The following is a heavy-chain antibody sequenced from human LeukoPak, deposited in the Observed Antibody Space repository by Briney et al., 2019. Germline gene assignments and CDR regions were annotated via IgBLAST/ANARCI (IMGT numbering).Heavy chain of an antibody. D-gene: IGHD2-2*01. CDR2: IIPTFGTA. V-gene: IGHV1-69*05. Sequence: SVKVSCKASGGTFSSYAISWVRQAPGQGLEWMGGIIPTFGTANYAQKFQGRVTITTDESTSTAYMELSSLRSEDTAVYYCARNRGVVVPAAMSSWFDPWGQGTLVTVS. CDR3: ARNRGVVVPAAMSSWFDP. CDR1: GGTFSSYA. J-gene: IGHJ5*02.